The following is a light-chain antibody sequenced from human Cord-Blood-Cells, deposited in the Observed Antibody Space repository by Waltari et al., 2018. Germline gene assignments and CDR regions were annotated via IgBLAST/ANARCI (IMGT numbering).Light chain of an antibody. CDR3: QQYNNWRPFT. V-gene: IGKV3-15*01. CDR1: QSVSSN. CDR2: GAS. Sequence: EIVMTQSPATLSVSPWERATLSCRASQSVSSNLAWYQQKPGQAHRLLIYGASNRANGILVRVRGSGDGTEFTLTISSLVFVDLSVYYCQQYNNWRPFTFGQGTNLEIK. J-gene: IGKJ2*01.